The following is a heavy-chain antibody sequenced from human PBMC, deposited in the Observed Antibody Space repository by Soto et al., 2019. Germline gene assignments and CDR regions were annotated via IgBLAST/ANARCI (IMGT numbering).Heavy chain of an antibody. Sequence: SETLSLTCTVSGDSISDYFYWSWIRQPAGKGLEWIGRIYTDGTTKYNPSLKSRVTLSLDKSKNQFSLRLSSVTAADTAVYYFAREVRGGFTGIFDQWGRGSRDTVSS. CDR3: AREVRGGFTGIFDQ. CDR2: IYTDGTT. J-gene: IGHJ4*02. CDR1: GDSISDYFY. D-gene: IGHD2-15*01. V-gene: IGHV4-4*07.